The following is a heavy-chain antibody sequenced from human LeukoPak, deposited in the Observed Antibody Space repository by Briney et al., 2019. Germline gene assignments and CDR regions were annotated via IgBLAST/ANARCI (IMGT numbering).Heavy chain of an antibody. Sequence: GRSLRLSCAASGFTFSSYWMSWVRQAPGKGLEWVANIKQDGSEKYYVDSVKGRFTISRDNAKNSLYLQMNSLRAEDTAVYYCARGRMFLEWLLGLERIGYYFDYWGQGTLVTVSS. V-gene: IGHV3-7*01. CDR3: ARGRMFLEWLLGLERIGYYFDY. CDR1: GFTFSSYW. CDR2: IKQDGSEK. D-gene: IGHD3-3*01. J-gene: IGHJ4*02.